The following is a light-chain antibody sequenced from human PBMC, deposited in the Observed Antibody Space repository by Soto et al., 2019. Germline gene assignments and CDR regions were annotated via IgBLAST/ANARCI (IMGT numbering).Light chain of an antibody. V-gene: IGLV7-43*01. CDR3: LLYYGGIRV. J-gene: IGLJ3*02. CDR2: NTD. Sequence: QAVVTQEPTLTASPGGTVTLTCASNTGAVTRGYFPIWVQQKPGQAPRTLVYNTDNKHSWTPARFSGSLLGGKAALTLSGVQPEGEAEYYCLLYYGGIRVFGGGTKLTVL. CDR1: TGAVTRGYF.